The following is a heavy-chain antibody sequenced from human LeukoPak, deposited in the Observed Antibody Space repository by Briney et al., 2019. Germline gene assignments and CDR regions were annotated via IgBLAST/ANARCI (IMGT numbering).Heavy chain of an antibody. CDR2: LSGSGDSA. CDR3: AKAVGFWDFDL. CDR1: GFTFSSYA. Sequence: PGGSLRLSCAASGFTFSSYAMSWVRQAPGKGLEWVSALSGSGDSAYYADSVKGRFTISRDNSKNTLYLQMNSLRAEDTAVYYCAKAVGFWDFDLWGRGTLVTVSS. J-gene: IGHJ2*01. D-gene: IGHD1-26*01. V-gene: IGHV3-23*01.